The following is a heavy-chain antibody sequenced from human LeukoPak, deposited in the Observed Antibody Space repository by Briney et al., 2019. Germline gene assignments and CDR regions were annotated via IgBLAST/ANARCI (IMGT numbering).Heavy chain of an antibody. CDR1: GVSISGYY. Sequence: SETLSLTCTVSGVSISGYYWSWIRQPPGKGLEWIGYIYYSGSTYYNPSLKSRVTMSVDTSKNQFSLKLTSVTTADTAVYYCAREVDYWFDPWGQGTLATVSS. CDR2: IYYSGST. D-gene: IGHD2-15*01. J-gene: IGHJ5*02. CDR3: AREVDYWFDP. V-gene: IGHV4-59*01.